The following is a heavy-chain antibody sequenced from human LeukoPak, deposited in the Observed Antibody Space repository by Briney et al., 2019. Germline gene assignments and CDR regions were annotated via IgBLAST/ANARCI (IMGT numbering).Heavy chain of an antibody. V-gene: IGHV3-48*04. D-gene: IGHD1-1*01. Sequence: GGSLRLSCAASGLTFSKYSMTWVRQAPGKGLEWVSFIDTSSTTMYYTDSVKGRFTISRDNAKNSLYLQMNSLKVEDTAIYYCARGSGWTTGVSDYWGQGTLVTVSS. CDR1: GLTFSKYS. CDR3: ARGSGWTTGVSDY. J-gene: IGHJ4*02. CDR2: IDTSSTTM.